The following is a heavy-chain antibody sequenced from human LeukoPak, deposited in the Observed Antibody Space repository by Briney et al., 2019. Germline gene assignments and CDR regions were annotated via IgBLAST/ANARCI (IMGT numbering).Heavy chain of an antibody. D-gene: IGHD3-10*01. Sequence: ASVTVSCKASGGTFSNYTISWVRQAPGQGLEWMGRIIPILGIANYAQKFQGRVTITADKSTSTAYMELSSLRSEDTAVYYCARSTFGELFEGFDYWGQGTLVTVSS. V-gene: IGHV1-69*02. CDR2: IIPILGIA. J-gene: IGHJ4*02. CDR3: ARSTFGELFEGFDY. CDR1: GGTFSNYT.